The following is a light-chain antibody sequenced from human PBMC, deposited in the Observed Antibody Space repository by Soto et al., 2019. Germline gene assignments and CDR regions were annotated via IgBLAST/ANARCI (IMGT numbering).Light chain of an antibody. CDR3: QQSNNYFT. Sequence: IQLTQSPSSLSASVGDRVTITCRASQGLNTNLAWYQQKPGKAPNLLIYGASTLQKGVPSRFSGNGYGTDFTLTISSLQPEDLATYYCQQSNNYFTFGPGTKVDIK. V-gene: IGKV1-9*01. CDR1: QGLNTN. CDR2: GAS. J-gene: IGKJ3*01.